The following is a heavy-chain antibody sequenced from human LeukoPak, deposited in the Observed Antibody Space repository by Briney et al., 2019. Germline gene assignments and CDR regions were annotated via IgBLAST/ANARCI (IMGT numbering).Heavy chain of an antibody. Sequence: GGSLRLSCAASGFTFSSYAMSWVRQAPGKGLEWVAFIRYDGSNKYYADSVKGRFTISRDNSKNTLYLQMNSLRAEDTAVYYCARGYSSSWYGGGPYYFDYWGQGTLVTVSS. V-gene: IGHV3-30*02. CDR1: GFTFSSYA. D-gene: IGHD6-13*01. J-gene: IGHJ4*02. CDR2: IRYDGSNK. CDR3: ARGYSSSWYGGGPYYFDY.